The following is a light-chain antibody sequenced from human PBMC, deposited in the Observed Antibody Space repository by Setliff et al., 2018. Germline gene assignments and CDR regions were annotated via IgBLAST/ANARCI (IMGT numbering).Light chain of an antibody. V-gene: IGLV1-47*01. CDR3: AAWDDSLSGRVV. CDR2: RNN. J-gene: IGLJ2*01. CDR1: SSNIGSNY. Sequence: LTQPPSASGTPGQRVTISCSGSSSNIGSNYVYWYQQLPGTAPKLLIYRNNQRPSGVPDRFSGSKSGTSASLAISGLRSEDEADYYCAAWDDSLSGRVVFGGGTKVTVL.